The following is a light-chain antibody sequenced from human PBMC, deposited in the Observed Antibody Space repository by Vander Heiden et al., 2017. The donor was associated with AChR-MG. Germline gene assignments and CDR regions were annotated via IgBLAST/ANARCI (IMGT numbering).Light chain of an antibody. Sequence: EIVLTQSPGTLSVSPGESATLSCRATQRVRSNYLAWYQQKPGQAPRLLIYGASSRATGIPDRFNGSGSGTDFTLTITSLEPEDFAVYYCQHDDTSPWTCGQRTKVEIK. V-gene: IGKV3-20*01. CDR1: QRVRSNY. CDR3: QHDDTSPWT. CDR2: GAS. J-gene: IGKJ1*01.